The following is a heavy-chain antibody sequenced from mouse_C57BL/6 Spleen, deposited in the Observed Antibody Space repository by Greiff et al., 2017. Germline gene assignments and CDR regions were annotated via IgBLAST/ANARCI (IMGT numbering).Heavy chain of an antibody. CDR1: GYAFSSSW. Sequence: VNVVESGPELVKPGASVKISCKASGYAFSSSWMNWVKQRPGKGLEWIGRIYPGDGDTNYNGKFKGKATLTADKSSSTAYMQLSSLTSEDSAVYFCAPGTGYAMDYWGQGTSVTVSS. CDR2: IYPGDGDT. J-gene: IGHJ4*01. V-gene: IGHV1-82*01. CDR3: APGTGYAMDY. D-gene: IGHD4-1*01.